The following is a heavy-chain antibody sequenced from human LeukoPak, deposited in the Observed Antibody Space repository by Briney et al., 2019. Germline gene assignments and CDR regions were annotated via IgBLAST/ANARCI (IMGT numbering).Heavy chain of an antibody. Sequence: SETLSLTCAVSGYSISSGYYWGWIRQPPGKGLEWIGSIYHSGSTYYNPSIKSRVTISVDTSKTLFSLKLSSVTAADTAVYYCAAGGKGYCSSTSCYYDWGQGTLVTVSS. CDR2: IYHSGST. D-gene: IGHD2-2*01. V-gene: IGHV4-38-2*01. CDR3: AAGGKGYCSSTSCYYD. CDR1: GYSISSGYY. J-gene: IGHJ4*02.